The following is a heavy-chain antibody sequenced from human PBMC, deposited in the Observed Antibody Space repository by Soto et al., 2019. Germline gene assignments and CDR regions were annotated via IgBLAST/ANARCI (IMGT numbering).Heavy chain of an antibody. J-gene: IGHJ4*02. Sequence: GGSLRLSCAASGFTFSSYWMHWVRQAPGEGLVWVSYIKSDGSRTKDADSVKGRFTISRDNARNTLYLRMNSLRAEDTAVYYCARDNNWSYDSWGRGTLVTVSS. CDR2: IKSDGSRT. CDR3: ARDNNWSYDS. D-gene: IGHD1-1*01. CDR1: GFTFSSYW. V-gene: IGHV3-74*03.